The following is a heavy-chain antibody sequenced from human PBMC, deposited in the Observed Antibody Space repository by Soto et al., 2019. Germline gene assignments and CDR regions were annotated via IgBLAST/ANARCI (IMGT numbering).Heavy chain of an antibody. J-gene: IGHJ6*02. CDR3: ARHRNTAIQYYYGMDV. V-gene: IGHV5-51*01. CDR2: IYPGDPDT. Sequence: PGESLKISCKGSGYSFTSYWIGWVRQMPGKGLEWMGIIYPGDPDTRYSPSFQGQVTISADKSISTAYLQWSSLEASDTAMYYCARHRNTAIQYYYGMDVWGQGTTVTVSS. D-gene: IGHD5-18*01. CDR1: GYSFTSYW.